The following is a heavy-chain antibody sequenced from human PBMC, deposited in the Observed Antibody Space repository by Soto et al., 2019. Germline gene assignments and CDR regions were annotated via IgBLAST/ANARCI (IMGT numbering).Heavy chain of an antibody. CDR2: MNPNSGNT. J-gene: IGHJ6*02. Sequence: ASVKVSCKASGYTFTSYDINWVRQATGQGLGWMGWMNPNSGNTGYAQKFQGRVTMTRNTSISTAYMELSSLRSEDTAVYYCARGGSYNWNSNYYYYYGMDVWGQGTTVTVSS. CDR3: ARGGSYNWNSNYYYYYGMDV. D-gene: IGHD1-7*01. CDR1: GYTFTSYD. V-gene: IGHV1-8*01.